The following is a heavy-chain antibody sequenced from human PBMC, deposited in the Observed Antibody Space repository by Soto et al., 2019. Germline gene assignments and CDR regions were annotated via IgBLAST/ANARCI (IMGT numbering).Heavy chain of an antibody. CDR2: ISRSSSYI. V-gene: IGHV3-21*01. Sequence: GSLRLSCAASGFIFSTYSMNWVRQAPGKGLEWVASISRSSSYIYYADSVKGRFTISRDNAKNSLYLQMNSLRAEDTAVYYCARDYSESTSSCGYWGQGTLVTVSS. CDR1: GFIFSTYS. D-gene: IGHD2-2*01. CDR3: ARDYSESTSSCGY. J-gene: IGHJ4*02.